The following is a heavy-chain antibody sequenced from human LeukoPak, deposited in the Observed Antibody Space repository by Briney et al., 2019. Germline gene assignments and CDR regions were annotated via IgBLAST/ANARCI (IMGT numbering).Heavy chain of an antibody. CDR1: GYTFTSYD. Sequence: ASVKVSCKASGYTFTSYDISWVRQATGQGLELVGWMNPNSGNTGYAQKFQGRVTMTRNSSISTAYMELSSLRSEDTAVYYCRYSSSSDYYYYMDVWGKGTTVTVSS. CDR2: MNPNSGNT. D-gene: IGHD6-6*01. J-gene: IGHJ6*03. V-gene: IGHV1-8*01. CDR3: RYSSSSDYYYYMDV.